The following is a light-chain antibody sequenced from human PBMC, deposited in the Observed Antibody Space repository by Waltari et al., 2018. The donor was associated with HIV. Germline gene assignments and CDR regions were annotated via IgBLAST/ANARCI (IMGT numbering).Light chain of an antibody. CDR2: GNT. CDR1: RSNIGSGYE. CDR3: QSYDSSLNKV. Sequence: QSVLTQPPPVSGAPGQRVTISCTGSRSNIGSGYEVHWYQQLPGTAPKLLIYGNTNRPSGVPDRFSGSKSGTSASLDITGLQAEDEADYYCQSYDSSLNKVFGGGTKLTVL. J-gene: IGLJ2*01. V-gene: IGLV1-40*01.